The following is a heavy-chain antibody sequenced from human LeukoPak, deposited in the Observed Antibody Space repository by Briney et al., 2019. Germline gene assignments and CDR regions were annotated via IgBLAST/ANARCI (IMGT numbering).Heavy chain of an antibody. J-gene: IGHJ4*02. D-gene: IGHD2-8*01. V-gene: IGHV3-23*01. CDR3: AKDRPPIVLMVYAIDY. Sequence: GSLRLSCAASGFTFSSYAMSWVRQAPGKGLEWVSGISGSGDSTYYADSVKGRFTISRDNSKNTLYLQMNSLRAEDTAVYYCAKDRPPIVLMVYAIDYWGQGTLVTVSS. CDR1: GFTFSSYA. CDR2: ISGSGDST.